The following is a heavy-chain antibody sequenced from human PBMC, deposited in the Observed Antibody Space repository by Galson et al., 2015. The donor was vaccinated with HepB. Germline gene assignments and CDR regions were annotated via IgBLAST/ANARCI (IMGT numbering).Heavy chain of an antibody. J-gene: IGHJ4*02. CDR3: ARDRNYIYDS. V-gene: IGHV1-18*01. CDR1: GYTFTSNA. D-gene: IGHD1-7*01. Sequence: SVKVSCKASGYTFTSNALSWVRQAPGQGLEWMGWISAHSGDTKSAQKFQGRLIMTTDTSTATAYMELRSLTSDDTAVYYCARDRNYIYDSWGQGTLVTVSS. CDR2: ISAHSGDT.